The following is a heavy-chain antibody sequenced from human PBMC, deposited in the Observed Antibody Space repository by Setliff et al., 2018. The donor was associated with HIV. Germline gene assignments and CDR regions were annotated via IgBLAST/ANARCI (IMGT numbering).Heavy chain of an antibody. CDR1: GYTFSDSY. CDR2: VDPQDGET. Sequence: ASVKVSCKASGYTFSDSYIHWVQQAPGRGLEWMGHVDPQDGETIYAEKFQGRVTITADTSKDTAYMELSSLRSEDTAVYYCATDHHILTGYYTPPGYWGQGTLVTVSS. J-gene: IGHJ4*02. V-gene: IGHV1-69-2*01. CDR3: ATDHHILTGYYTPPGY. D-gene: IGHD3-9*01.